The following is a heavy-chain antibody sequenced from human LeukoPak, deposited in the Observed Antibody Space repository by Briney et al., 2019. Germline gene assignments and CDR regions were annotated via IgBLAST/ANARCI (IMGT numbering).Heavy chain of an antibody. CDR2: ISSSSSYI. CDR3: ARDLIAAAGYYYYGMDV. V-gene: IGHV3-21*01. Sequence: GSLRLSCAASGFTFSSYSMNWVRQAPGKGLEWVSSISSSSSYIYYAGSVKGRFTISRDNAKNSLYLQMNSLRAEDTAVYYCARDLIAAAGYYYYGMDVWGQGTTVTVSS. D-gene: IGHD6-13*01. CDR1: GFTFSSYS. J-gene: IGHJ6*02.